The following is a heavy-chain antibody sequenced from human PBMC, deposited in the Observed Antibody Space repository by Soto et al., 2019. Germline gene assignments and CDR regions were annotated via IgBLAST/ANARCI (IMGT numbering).Heavy chain of an antibody. J-gene: IGHJ4*02. Sequence: SETLSLTCTVSGGSISSYYWSWIRQPPGKGLEWIGYIYYSGSTNYNPSLKSRVTISVDTSKNQFSLKLSSVTAADTAVYYCARLGEDITIQVVWGQGTLVTVSS. V-gene: IGHV4-59*01. CDR3: ARLGEDITIQVV. CDR2: IYYSGST. D-gene: IGHD3-10*01. CDR1: GGSISSYY.